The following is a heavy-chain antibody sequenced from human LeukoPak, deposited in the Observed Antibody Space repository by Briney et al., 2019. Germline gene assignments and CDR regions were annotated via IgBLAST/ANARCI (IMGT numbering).Heavy chain of an antibody. V-gene: IGHV3-30*03. Sequence: PGRSLRLSCAASRFTFSTFGMHWVRQAPGKGLEWVAVISSDGSNKYYADSVRGRFTTSRDNSKDTLYLQMSSLRIEDTAVYYCRAATKFLDYYYDYWGQGTLVTVSS. D-gene: IGHD3-22*01. CDR3: RAATKFLDYYYDY. J-gene: IGHJ4*02. CDR1: RFTFSTFG. CDR2: ISSDGSNK.